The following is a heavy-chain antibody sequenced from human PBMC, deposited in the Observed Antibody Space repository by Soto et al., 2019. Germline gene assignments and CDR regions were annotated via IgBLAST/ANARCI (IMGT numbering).Heavy chain of an antibody. CDR3: VKTSRDYYDSSGFDY. J-gene: IGHJ4*02. CDR2: ISAYNGNT. D-gene: IGHD3-22*01. V-gene: IGHV1-18*01. Sequence: QVQLVQSGAEVKKPGASVKVSCKASGYTFTSYGISWVRQAPGQGLEWMGWISAYNGNTNYAQTLQGRVTMTTDTSTSTAYMELRSLRSDDTAVYYCVKTSRDYYDSSGFDYWGQGTLVTVSS. CDR1: GYTFTSYG.